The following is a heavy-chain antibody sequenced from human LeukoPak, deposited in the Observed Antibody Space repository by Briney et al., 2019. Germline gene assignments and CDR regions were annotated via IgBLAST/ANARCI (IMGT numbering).Heavy chain of an antibody. CDR3: ARDPLGTRPGFDY. Sequence: GGSLRLSCAASGFTFSSYAMSWVRQAPGKGLEWVSAISGSGVSTYYADSVKGRFTISRDNSKNTLYLQMNSLRAEDTAVYYCARDPLGTRPGFDYWGQGTLVTVSS. CDR2: ISGSGVST. V-gene: IGHV3-23*01. J-gene: IGHJ4*02. D-gene: IGHD1-1*01. CDR1: GFTFSSYA.